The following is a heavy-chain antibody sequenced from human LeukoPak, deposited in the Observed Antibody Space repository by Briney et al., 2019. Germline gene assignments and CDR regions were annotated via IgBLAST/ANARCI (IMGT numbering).Heavy chain of an antibody. CDR1: GYNFRSYW. CDR3: ARFDDASSGFYYYDY. V-gene: IGHV5-51*01. CDR2: IYPGDSDT. D-gene: IGHD3-22*01. J-gene: IGHJ4*02. Sequence: GESLKISCQGSGYNFRSYWIGWVRQMPGKGLEWMGIIYPGDSDTRYSPSFQGQVTISADKSISTAYLQWSSLMASDTAMYFCARFDDASSGFYYYDYWGQGTLVTVSS.